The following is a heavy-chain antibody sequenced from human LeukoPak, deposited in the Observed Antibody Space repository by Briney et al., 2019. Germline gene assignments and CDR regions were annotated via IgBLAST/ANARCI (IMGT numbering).Heavy chain of an antibody. V-gene: IGHV1-2*02. CDR2: INPNSGGT. D-gene: IGHD3-10*01. CDR3: ARSTVLWFAESNEDHYYGMDA. CDR1: GYTFTGYY. Sequence: GASVKFSCKASGYTFTGYYMHWVRQAPGQGLEWMGWINPNSGGTNYAQKFQDRGTMPRDTSFSTDFMELSGLRCDDTAVYYCARSTVLWFAESNEDHYYGMDAWGHGTTLTVSS. J-gene: IGHJ6*02.